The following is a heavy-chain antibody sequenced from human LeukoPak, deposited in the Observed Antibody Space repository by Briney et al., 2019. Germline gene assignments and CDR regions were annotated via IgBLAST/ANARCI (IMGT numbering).Heavy chain of an antibody. CDR2: IDLDGSEK. J-gene: IGHJ4*02. V-gene: IGHV3-7*01. D-gene: IGHD3-10*01. CDR3: ARGSGDFDY. Sequence: PGGSLRLSCAASGFTFNKYWMTWVRQAPGKGLEWVANIDLDGSEKYYVDSVKGRFTISRDSANNSLYLQMNSLRAEDTAVYYCARGSGDFDYWGQGTVVTVSS. CDR1: GFTFNKYW.